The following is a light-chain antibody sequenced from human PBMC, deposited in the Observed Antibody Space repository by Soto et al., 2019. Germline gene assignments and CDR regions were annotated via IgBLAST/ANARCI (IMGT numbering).Light chain of an antibody. J-gene: IGLJ1*01. CDR1: SRDVGGYNY. V-gene: IGLV2-14*01. CDR2: DVR. CDR3: SSYTTISTYV. Sequence: QSALTQPASVSGSPGQSITISCTGTSRDVGGYNYVSCYQQHPGKAPKLMIYDVRNRPSGVSNRFSGSKSANTASLTISGLQAEDEADYYCSSYTTISTYVFGTGTKVTVL.